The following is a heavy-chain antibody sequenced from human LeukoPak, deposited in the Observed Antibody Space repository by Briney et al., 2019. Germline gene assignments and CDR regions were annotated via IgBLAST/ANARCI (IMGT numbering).Heavy chain of an antibody. D-gene: IGHD1-26*01. CDR3: VRHSGSSPHYFDY. Sequence: SETLSLSCTVSGGSISSYYWSWLRQPPGKGLEWLGFIYYSGSTHYNSSLKSRVTISVDTSKNQFSLRRSSVTAADTAVYYCVRHSGSSPHYFDYWGQGTLVTVSS. V-gene: IGHV4-59*08. CDR2: IYYSGST. CDR1: GGSISSYY. J-gene: IGHJ4*02.